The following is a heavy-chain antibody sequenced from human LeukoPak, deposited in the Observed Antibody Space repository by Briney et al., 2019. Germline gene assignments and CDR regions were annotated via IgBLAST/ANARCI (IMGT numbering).Heavy chain of an antibody. V-gene: IGHV3-48*03. Sequence: PGGSLRLSCAASGFTFSSYEMNWVRQAPGKGLEWVSYISSSGSTIYYADSVKGRFTISRDNAKNTLYLQMNSLRAEDTAVYYCARVGRYCSSTSCSSFDYWGQGTLVTVSS. D-gene: IGHD2-2*01. CDR2: ISSSGSTI. CDR3: ARVGRYCSSTSCSSFDY. CDR1: GFTFSSYE. J-gene: IGHJ4*02.